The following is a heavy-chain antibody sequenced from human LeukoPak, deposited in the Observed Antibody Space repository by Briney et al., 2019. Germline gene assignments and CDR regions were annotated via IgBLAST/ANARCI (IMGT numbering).Heavy chain of an antibody. CDR2: INPNSGGT. CDR3: ARVVEGYSDFDY. Sequence: GASVKVSCKASGYTFTGYYMHWVRQAPGQGLEWMGWINPNSGGTNYAQKFQGRVTMTRDTSISTAYMELRSLRSDDTAVYYCARVVEGYSDFDYWGQGTLVTVSS. J-gene: IGHJ4*02. D-gene: IGHD5-18*01. CDR1: GYTFTGYY. V-gene: IGHV1-2*02.